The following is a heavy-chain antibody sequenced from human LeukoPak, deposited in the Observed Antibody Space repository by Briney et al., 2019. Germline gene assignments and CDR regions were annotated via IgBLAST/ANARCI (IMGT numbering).Heavy chain of an antibody. Sequence: SETLSLTCAVYGGSFSGYYWSWIRQPPGKGLEWIGEINHSGSTNYTPSLKSRVTISVDTSKNQFSLKVTSVTAADTALYYCARERIERYTYASSDFDYWGRGTLVTVSS. CDR2: INHSGST. J-gene: IGHJ4*02. V-gene: IGHV4-34*01. CDR3: ARERIERYTYASSDFDY. D-gene: IGHD5-18*01. CDR1: GGSFSGYY.